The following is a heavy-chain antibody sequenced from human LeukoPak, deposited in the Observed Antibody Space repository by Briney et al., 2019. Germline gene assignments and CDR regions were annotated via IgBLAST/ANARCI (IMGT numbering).Heavy chain of an antibody. J-gene: IGHJ4*02. CDR3: ARGLDNLVTTSDS. CDR1: GFKFSGYN. V-gene: IGHV3-21*01. Sequence: GGSLRLSCAGSGFKFSGYNMNWVRQSPGKGLEWVSSISTSSSYIYYADAVEGRFTVSRDNARRSQYLQMNSLRAEDTAVYYCARGLDNLVTTSDSWGQGTLVIVS. D-gene: IGHD4-17*01. CDR2: ISTSSSYI.